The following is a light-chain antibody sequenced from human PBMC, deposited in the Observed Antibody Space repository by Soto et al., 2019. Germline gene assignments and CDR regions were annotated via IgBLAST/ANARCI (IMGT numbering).Light chain of an antibody. V-gene: IGLV4-69*01. CDR3: QTWVTGARVV. CDR2: LSSDGSH. Sequence: QLVLTQSPSASASLGASVKLTCTLSSGHSSYAIAWHQQQPEKGPRYLMKLSSDGSHSKGDGIPDRFSGSSSGAERYLTTSSLQSEDEADYYCQTWVTGARVVFGGGTKLTVL. J-gene: IGLJ2*01. CDR1: SGHSSYA.